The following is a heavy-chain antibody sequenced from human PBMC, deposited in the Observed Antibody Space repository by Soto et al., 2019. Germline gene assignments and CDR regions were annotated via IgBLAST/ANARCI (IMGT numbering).Heavy chain of an antibody. CDR3: TRHYDFWSGYYNGGYYYYGMDV. D-gene: IGHD3-3*01. Sequence: GGSLRLSCAASGFTFSGSAMHWVRQASGKGLEWVGRIRSKANSYATAYAASVKGRFTISRDDSKNTAYLQMNSLKTEDTAVYYCTRHYDFWSGYYNGGYYYYGMDVWGQGTTVTVSS. CDR1: GFTFSGSA. CDR2: IRSKANSYAT. J-gene: IGHJ6*02. V-gene: IGHV3-73*01.